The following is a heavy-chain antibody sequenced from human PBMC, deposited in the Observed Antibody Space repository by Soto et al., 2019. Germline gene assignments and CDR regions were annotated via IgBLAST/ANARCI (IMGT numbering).Heavy chain of an antibody. D-gene: IGHD3-10*01. Sequence: GGSLRLSCAASGFTFSSYAMSWVRQAPGKGLEWVSAISGSGGSTYYADSVKGRFTISRDNSKNTLYLQMNSLRAEDTAVYYCAKDLSLWFGEAGLAFDIWGQGTMVTVSS. CDR3: AKDLSLWFGEAGLAFDI. CDR2: ISGSGGST. CDR1: GFTFSSYA. V-gene: IGHV3-23*01. J-gene: IGHJ3*02.